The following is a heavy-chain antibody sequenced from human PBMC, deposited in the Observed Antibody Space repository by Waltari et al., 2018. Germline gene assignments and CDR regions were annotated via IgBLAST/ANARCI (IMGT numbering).Heavy chain of an antibody. J-gene: IGHJ4*02. CDR2: FDPEEGER. Sequence: QVYLIQSETEVKKPGASVKVSCKVSGKSVTEVSIQWVRQAPGKGLEWVGGFDPEEGERMYRQKFQDRVTMTEDTSTNTGYMELRDLRFDDTAVYYCATGAMGLWGQGTRVLVSS. CDR3: ATGAMGL. D-gene: IGHD1-26*01. CDR1: GKSVTEVS. V-gene: IGHV1-24*01.